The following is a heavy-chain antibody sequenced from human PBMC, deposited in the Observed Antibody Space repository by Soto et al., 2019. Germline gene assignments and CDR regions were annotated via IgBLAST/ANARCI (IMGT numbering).Heavy chain of an antibody. CDR2: VNWNGGST. Sequence: EVQRVESGGGVLRPGGSLRLSCAASGFTFDDYGMSWARQAPGKGLEWGSGVNWNGGSTGYADSVKGRFTISRDNAKNSLYLQMNSLRAEDTAFYYCVRGASLNFDYWGKGTMVTVSS. CDR3: VRGASLNFDY. J-gene: IGHJ4*02. D-gene: IGHD1-26*01. CDR1: GFTFDDYG. V-gene: IGHV3-20*04.